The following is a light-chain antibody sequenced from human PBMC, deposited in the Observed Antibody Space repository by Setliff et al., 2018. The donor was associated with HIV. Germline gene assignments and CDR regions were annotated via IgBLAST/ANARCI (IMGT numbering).Light chain of an antibody. CDR1: SSDVGGYSH. J-gene: IGLJ1*01. V-gene: IGLV2-14*01. CDR2: EVR. CDR3: SSYAITNTLP. Sequence: QSVLAQPASVSGSPGQSITISCTGTSSDVGGYSHVSWYQQHPGKAPKLIIYEVRNRPSGVSNRFSGSKSGNTASLTTSGLQAEDEADYYCSSYAITNTLPFGTGTKVTVL.